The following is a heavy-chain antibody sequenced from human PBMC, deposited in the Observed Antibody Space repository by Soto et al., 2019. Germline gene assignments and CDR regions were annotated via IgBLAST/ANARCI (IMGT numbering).Heavy chain of an antibody. CDR3: AKDRASILTGPTAYDY. CDR1: GFTFDDYA. Sequence: EVQLVESGGGLVQPGRSLRLSCAASGFTFDDYAMHWVRQAPGKGLEWVSGISWNSGSIGYADSVKGRFTISRDDAKNSLYLQMNSLRAEDTALYYCAKDRASILTGPTAYDYWGQGTLVTVSS. CDR2: ISWNSGSI. D-gene: IGHD3-9*01. J-gene: IGHJ4*02. V-gene: IGHV3-9*01.